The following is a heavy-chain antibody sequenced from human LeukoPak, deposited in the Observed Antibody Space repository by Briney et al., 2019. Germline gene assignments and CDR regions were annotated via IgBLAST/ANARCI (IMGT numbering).Heavy chain of an antibody. D-gene: IGHD2-15*01. CDR1: GGSISSSSYY. Sequence: SETLSLTCTVSGGSISSSSYYWGWIRQPPGKGLEWIGGIYYSGSTYYNPSLKSRVTISVDTSKNQFSLKLSSVTAADTAVYYCASIYCSGGSCYPGEYYYYGMDVWGQGTTVTVSS. V-gene: IGHV4-39*07. J-gene: IGHJ6*02. CDR2: IYYSGST. CDR3: ASIYCSGGSCYPGEYYYYGMDV.